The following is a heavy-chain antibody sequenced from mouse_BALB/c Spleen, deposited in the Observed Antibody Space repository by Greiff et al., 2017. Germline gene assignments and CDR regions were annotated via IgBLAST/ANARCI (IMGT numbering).Heavy chain of an antibody. J-gene: IGHJ4*01. CDR3: ARGGGNKDAMVY. Sequence: EVKLVESGGGLVQPGGSRKLSCAASGFTFSSFGMHWVRQAPEKGLEWVAEISSGGSYTYYPDTVTGRFTISRDNAKNTLYLEMSSLRSEDTAMYYCARGGGNKDAMVYWGQGTSVTVSS. CDR2: ISSGGSYT. D-gene: IGHD2-1*01. CDR1: GFTFSSFG. V-gene: IGHV5-9-4*01.